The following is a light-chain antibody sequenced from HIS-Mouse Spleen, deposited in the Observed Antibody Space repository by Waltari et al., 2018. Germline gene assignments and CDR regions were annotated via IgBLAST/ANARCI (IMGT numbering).Light chain of an antibody. CDR2: DAS. Sequence: SYVLTQPPSVSVAPGKTARITCGGNNIGSKSVHWYQQKPGQAPVLVVYDASDRPSGIPERFSGSNSGNTATLTISMVEAGDEADYYCQVWDSSSDHVVFGGGTKLTVL. CDR1: NIGSKS. CDR3: QVWDSSSDHVV. V-gene: IGLV3-21*03. J-gene: IGLJ2*01.